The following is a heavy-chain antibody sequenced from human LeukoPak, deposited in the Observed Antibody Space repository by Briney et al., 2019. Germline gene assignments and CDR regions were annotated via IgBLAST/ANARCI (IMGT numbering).Heavy chain of an antibody. J-gene: IGHJ6*03. Sequence: ASVKVSCKDSGDTFTSYGMSWVRQAPGQGLEWMGWISAYNGNTNYAQKLQGRVTMTTDTSTSTAYMELRSLGSDDTAVYYCARDGPLFGESPLYYMDVWGKGTTVTVSS. D-gene: IGHD3-10*02. CDR3: ARDGPLFGESPLYYMDV. CDR1: GDTFTSYG. V-gene: IGHV1-18*01. CDR2: ISAYNGNT.